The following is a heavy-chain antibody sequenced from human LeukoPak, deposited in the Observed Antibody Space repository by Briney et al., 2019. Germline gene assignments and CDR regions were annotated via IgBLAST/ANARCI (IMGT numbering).Heavy chain of an antibody. J-gene: IGHJ4*02. CDR1: GFTFSNYA. CDR3: AKGRGYCTGGSCYSDY. V-gene: IGHV3-23*01. Sequence: GGSLRLSCTASGFTFSNYAMSWVRQAPGKGLEWVSTISGSDGSTYYADSVKGRFTISRDNSKNTLYLQMNSLRVEDTAIYCCAKGRGYCTGGSCYSDYWGQGTLVTVSS. D-gene: IGHD2-15*01. CDR2: ISGSDGST.